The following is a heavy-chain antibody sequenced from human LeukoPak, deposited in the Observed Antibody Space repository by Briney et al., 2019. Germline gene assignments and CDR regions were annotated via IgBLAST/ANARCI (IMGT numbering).Heavy chain of an antibody. J-gene: IGHJ4*02. D-gene: IGHD1-7*01. V-gene: IGHV4-31*03. CDR3: ARVPPYNWNYGEYYFDS. CDR2: IYYSGST. Sequence: PSQTLSLTCTVSGGSISSGGYYWSWIRQHPGKGLEWIGYIYYSGSTYYNPSLKSRVTIAVATSQNQFSLKLSSVTAADTAVYYCARVPPYNWNYGEYYFDSWGQGTLVTVSS. CDR1: GGSISSGGYY.